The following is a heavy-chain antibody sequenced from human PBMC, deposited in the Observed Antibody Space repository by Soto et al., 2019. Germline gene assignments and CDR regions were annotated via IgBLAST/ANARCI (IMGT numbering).Heavy chain of an antibody. V-gene: IGHV3-30*18. Sequence: PGGSLRLSCAASGFTFSSYGMHWVRQAPGKGLEWVAVISYDGSNKYYADSVKGRFTISRDNSKNTLYLQMNSLRAEDTAVYYCAKDLNFEEAFDYWGQGTLVTVSS. CDR2: ISYDGSNK. D-gene: IGHD3-9*01. J-gene: IGHJ4*02. CDR1: GFTFSSYG. CDR3: AKDLNFEEAFDY.